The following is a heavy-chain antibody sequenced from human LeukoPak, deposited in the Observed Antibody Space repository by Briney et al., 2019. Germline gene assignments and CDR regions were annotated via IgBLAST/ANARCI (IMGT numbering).Heavy chain of an antibody. CDR1: GFTFSSYS. CDR3: AKDFSGYYWMFDP. J-gene: IGHJ5*02. V-gene: IGHV3-21*01. D-gene: IGHD3-22*01. Sequence: GSLRLSCAASGFTFSSYSMNWVRQAPGKGLEWVSSISSSSSYIYYADSVKGRFTISKDNSKNTLSLEMNSLRAEDTAVYYCAKDFSGYYWMFDPWGQGTLVTVSS. CDR2: ISSSSSYI.